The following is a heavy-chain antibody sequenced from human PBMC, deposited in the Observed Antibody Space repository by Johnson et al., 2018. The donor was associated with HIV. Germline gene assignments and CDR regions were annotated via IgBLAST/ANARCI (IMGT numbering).Heavy chain of an antibody. Sequence: EWVSVFYSGGFTYYADSVKGRFTISRDNSKNSLYLQMNNLRAEDTAMYYCARSDASDIWGQGTMVTVSS. CDR2: FYSGGFT. CDR3: ARSDASDI. J-gene: IGHJ3*02. V-gene: IGHV3-66*01.